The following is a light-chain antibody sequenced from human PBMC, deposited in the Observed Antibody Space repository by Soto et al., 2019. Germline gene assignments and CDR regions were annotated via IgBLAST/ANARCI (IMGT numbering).Light chain of an antibody. CDR2: DAS. J-gene: IGKJ1*01. Sequence: DIVLTQSPATLSLSPGERATLSCRASQSVSSYLAWYQQKPGKAPSLLIYDASNRATGIPARFSGSGSGTEFTLTISSLEPADFAVYYCQQRSNWTWTFGQGTKVEIK. V-gene: IGKV3-11*01. CDR3: QQRSNWTWT. CDR1: QSVSSY.